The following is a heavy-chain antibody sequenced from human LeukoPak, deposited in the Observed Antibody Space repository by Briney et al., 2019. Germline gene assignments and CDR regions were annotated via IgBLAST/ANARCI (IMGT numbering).Heavy chain of an antibody. V-gene: IGHV3-30*18. CDR3: AKGWGKYSGYDTNYYGMDV. CDR1: GFTFSSYG. Sequence: GRSLRLSCAASGFTFSSYGMHWVRQAPGKGLEWVAVISYDGSNKYYADSVKGRFTISRDNSKNTLYLQMNSLRAEDTAVYYCAKGWGKYSGYDTNYYGMDVWGQGTTVTVSS. CDR2: ISYDGSNK. D-gene: IGHD5-12*01. J-gene: IGHJ6*02.